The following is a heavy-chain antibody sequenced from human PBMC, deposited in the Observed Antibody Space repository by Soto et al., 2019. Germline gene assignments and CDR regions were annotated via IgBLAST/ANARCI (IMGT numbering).Heavy chain of an antibody. Sequence: EVQLLESGGGLVQPGGSLRLSCAASGFTFSSYAMSWVRQAPGKGLERVSAISGSGGSTYYADSVKGRLTISRDNSKNTQYLQMNSLRAEDTAGYYGAKDPPYSSGRPMVDYWGQGTLVNVSS. CDR3: AKDPPYSSGRPMVDY. D-gene: IGHD6-19*01. V-gene: IGHV3-23*01. CDR2: ISGSGGST. J-gene: IGHJ4*02. CDR1: GFTFSSYA.